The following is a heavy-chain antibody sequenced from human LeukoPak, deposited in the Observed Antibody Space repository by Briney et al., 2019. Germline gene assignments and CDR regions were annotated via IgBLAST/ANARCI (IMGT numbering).Heavy chain of an antibody. V-gene: IGHV1-18*01. CDR3: VRDDNYGIFVNVDY. Sequence: ASVKVSCKTSGYSFILYGISWVRQAPGQGPEWMGWISTSTGDTKYTQKFQGRVTLTTDTSTSTAYMELSSLRSDDTAVYYCVRDDNYGIFVNVDYWGQGTLVTVSS. J-gene: IGHJ4*02. D-gene: IGHD4-11*01. CDR1: GYSFILYG. CDR2: ISTSTGDT.